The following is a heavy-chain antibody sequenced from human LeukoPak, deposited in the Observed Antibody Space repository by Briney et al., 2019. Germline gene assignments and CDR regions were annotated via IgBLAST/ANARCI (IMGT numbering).Heavy chain of an antibody. CDR1: GYSFISSD. CDR2: MNPNSGNT. J-gene: IGHJ4*02. Sequence: GASVKVSCKASGYSFISSDINWVRQATGQGLEWMGWMNPNSGNTAYAQKFQGRVTITTDESTSTAYMELSSLRSEDTAVYYCARVEGTGSYFDYWGQGTLVTVSS. V-gene: IGHV1-8*01. CDR3: ARVEGTGSYFDY. D-gene: IGHD2-8*02.